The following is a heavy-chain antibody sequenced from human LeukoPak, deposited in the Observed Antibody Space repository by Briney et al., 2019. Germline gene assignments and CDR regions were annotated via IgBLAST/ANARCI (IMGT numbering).Heavy chain of an antibody. Sequence: ASVTVSCKASGYTFTGYYMHWVRQAPGQGLEGMGWINPNNGGTNYVQNFQGRVTMTRDTSISTAYMELSRLRSDDTAVYYCARGGGYDPEDYWGQGTLVTVSS. D-gene: IGHD5-12*01. V-gene: IGHV1-2*02. CDR1: GYTFTGYY. CDR3: ARGGGYDPEDY. J-gene: IGHJ4*02. CDR2: INPNNGGT.